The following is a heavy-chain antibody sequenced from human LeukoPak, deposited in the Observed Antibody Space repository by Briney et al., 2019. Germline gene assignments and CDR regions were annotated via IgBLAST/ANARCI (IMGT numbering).Heavy chain of an antibody. CDR1: GGSFSGYY. D-gene: IGHD2-2*02. V-gene: IGHV4-34*01. J-gene: IGHJ4*02. CDR3: ARGETSRCSSTSCYRGFDY. CDR2: INHSGST. Sequence: PSETLSLTCAVYGGSFSGYYWSWIRQPPGKGLGWIGEINHSGSTNYNPSLKSRVTISVDTSKNQFSLKLSSVTAADTAVYYCARGETSRCSSTSCYRGFDYWGQGTLVTVSS.